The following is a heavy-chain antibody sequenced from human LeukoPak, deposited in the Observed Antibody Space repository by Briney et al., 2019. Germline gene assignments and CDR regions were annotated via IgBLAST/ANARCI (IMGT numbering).Heavy chain of an antibody. D-gene: IGHD3-10*01. J-gene: IGHJ4*02. CDR3: ARGGDFDY. CDR1: GSTFSSYA. CDR2: ISYDGSNK. Sequence: GGSLRLSCAASGSTFSSYAMHWVRQAPGKGLEWVAVISYDGSNKYYADSVKGRITISRDSSKNTLYLQMNSLRAEDTAVYYCARGGDFDYWGQGTLVTVSS. V-gene: IGHV3-30-3*01.